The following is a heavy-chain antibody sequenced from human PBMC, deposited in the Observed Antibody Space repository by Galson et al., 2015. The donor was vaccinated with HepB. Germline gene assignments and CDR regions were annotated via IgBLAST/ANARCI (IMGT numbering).Heavy chain of an antibody. D-gene: IGHD3-16*01. CDR1: GFTFSSYA. CDR3: ATYQQSPRGVDY. Sequence: SLRLSCAASGFTFSSYAMSWVRQAPGKGLEWVSAISGSGGSTYYADSVKGRFTISRDNSKNTVYLQMNSLSAEDTALYFCATYQQSPRGVDYWGQGTLVTVSS. V-gene: IGHV3-23*01. J-gene: IGHJ4*02. CDR2: ISGSGGST.